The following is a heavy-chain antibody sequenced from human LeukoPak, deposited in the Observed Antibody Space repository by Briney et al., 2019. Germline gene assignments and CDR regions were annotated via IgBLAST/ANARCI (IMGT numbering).Heavy chain of an antibody. Sequence: GGSLRLSCAASGLTLSAYALVWVRQAPGKGLEWVSAITGSGAGTYYADSVKGRFTISRDDSNNMLYLQMNSLRAEDTALYYCAKDPNGDYVGAFDMWGPGTMVVVSS. V-gene: IGHV3-23*01. CDR2: ITGSGAGT. D-gene: IGHD4-17*01. J-gene: IGHJ3*02. CDR1: GLTLSAYA. CDR3: AKDPNGDYVGAFDM.